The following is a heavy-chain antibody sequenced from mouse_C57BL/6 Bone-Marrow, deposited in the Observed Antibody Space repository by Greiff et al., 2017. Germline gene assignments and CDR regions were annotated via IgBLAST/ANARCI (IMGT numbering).Heavy chain of an antibody. J-gene: IGHJ3*01. V-gene: IGHV5-6*01. Sequence: VKVVESGGDLVKPGGSLKLSCAASGFTFSSYGMSWVRQTPYKRLEWVATISSGGSYTYYPDSVKGRFTISRDNAKNTLYLQMISLKSEDTAMYYCAGGYGSSYVWFAYWGQGTLVTVSA. CDR3: AGGYGSSYVWFAY. CDR1: GFTFSSYG. D-gene: IGHD1-1*01. CDR2: ISSGGSYT.